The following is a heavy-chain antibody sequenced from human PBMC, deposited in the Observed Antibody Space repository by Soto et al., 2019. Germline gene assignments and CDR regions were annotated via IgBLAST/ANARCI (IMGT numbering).Heavy chain of an antibody. CDR3: AKDRDGAAAAPTKFYGMDV. CDR1: GFTFTSDA. J-gene: IGHJ6*02. CDR2: ISGSGDST. D-gene: IGHD6-13*01. V-gene: IGHV3-23*01. Sequence: EVQLLESGGSLVQPGGSLRLSCAASGFTFTSDAMSWVRQAPGKGLEWVSVISGSGDSTYYADSVRGRFTISRDNSKNTLYLQMISLRAEDTAVYYCAKDRDGAAAAPTKFYGMDVWGQGTTVTVSS.